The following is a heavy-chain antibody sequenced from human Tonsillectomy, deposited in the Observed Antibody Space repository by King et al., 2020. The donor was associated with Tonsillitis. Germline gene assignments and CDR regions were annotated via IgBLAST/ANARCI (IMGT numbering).Heavy chain of an antibody. CDR1: GGSISSGDYP. Sequence: LQLQESGSGLVKPSQTLSLTCDVSGGSISSGDYPWSWIRQPPGKGLEWIGYISHSGNSYYNPSLKSRVTISVDRSKNQFSLKVGSVTAADTAVYYCARDRAASMDVWGKGTTVTVSS. CDR2: ISHSGNS. D-gene: IGHD3-10*01. J-gene: IGHJ6*04. CDR3: ARDRAASMDV. V-gene: IGHV4-30-2*01.